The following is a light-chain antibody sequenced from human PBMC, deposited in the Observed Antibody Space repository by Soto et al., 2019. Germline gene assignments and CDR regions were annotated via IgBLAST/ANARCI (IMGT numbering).Light chain of an antibody. Sequence: LSVSVGDRVTITCRASQGIRNDLGWYQQKPGKAPKRLIYAASSLLSGVPSRFSGGGSGTDFTLTINSLQPEDFATYSCQQSYNAPYTFGQGTRLEIK. V-gene: IGKV1-39*01. CDR2: AAS. J-gene: IGKJ5*01. CDR3: QQSYNAPYT. CDR1: QGIRND.